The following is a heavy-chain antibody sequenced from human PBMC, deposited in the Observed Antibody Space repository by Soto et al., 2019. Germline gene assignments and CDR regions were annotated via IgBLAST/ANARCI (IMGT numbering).Heavy chain of an antibody. CDR2: VYYSGST. V-gene: IGHV4-38-2*01. CDR1: GYSISNGAY. J-gene: IGHJ4*02. D-gene: IGHD3-9*01. CDR3: ARNISTHFDS. Sequence: PSETLSITCAVSGYSISNGAYWGWIRQAPGKGLEWIGSVYYSGSTHYEPSLRGRIAISVDTLKNQFSLRLTSVTAADTAMYFCARNISTHFDSWGQGIPVTVSS.